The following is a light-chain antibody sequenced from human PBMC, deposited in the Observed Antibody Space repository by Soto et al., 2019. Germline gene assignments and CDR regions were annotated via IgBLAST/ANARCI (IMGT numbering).Light chain of an antibody. Sequence: EIVLTQSPGTLSLSSGERATLSCRASQSVSSSYLAGYQQKPGQAPRLLVYATSSRATGIPDRFSGSGSGTDFNLTISRLEPEDFAVSYCQQYGSSSFTFGQGTKLEIK. CDR2: ATS. V-gene: IGKV3-20*01. CDR3: QQYGSSSFT. CDR1: QSVSSSY. J-gene: IGKJ2*01.